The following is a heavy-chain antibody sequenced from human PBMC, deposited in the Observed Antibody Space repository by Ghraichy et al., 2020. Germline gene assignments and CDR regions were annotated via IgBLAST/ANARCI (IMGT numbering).Heavy chain of an antibody. J-gene: IGHJ6*02. Sequence: GGSLRLSCAASGFTFSSYWMSWVRQAPGKGLEWVANIKQDGSEKYYVDSVKGRFTISRDNAKNSLYLQMNSLRAEDTAVYYCARVGSIDSSGYLYYYYYGMDVWGQGTTVTVSS. CDR3: ARVGSIDSSGYLYYYYYGMDV. D-gene: IGHD3-22*01. CDR2: IKQDGSEK. CDR1: GFTFSSYW. V-gene: IGHV3-7*01.